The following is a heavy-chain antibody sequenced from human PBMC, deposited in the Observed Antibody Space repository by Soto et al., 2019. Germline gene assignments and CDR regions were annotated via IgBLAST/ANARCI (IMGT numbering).Heavy chain of an antibody. D-gene: IGHD3-22*01. J-gene: IGHJ6*02. V-gene: IGHV1-18*04. CDR3: ARDSSGYYYSHYYYYGMDV. Sequence: ASVKVSCKASGYTFTGYYMHWVRQAPGQGLEWMGWINPSDGNRNYAQKLQGRVTMTTDTSTSTAYMELRSLRSDDTAVYYCARDSSGYYYSHYYYYGMDVWGQGTTVTVSS. CDR1: GYTFTGYY. CDR2: INPSDGNR.